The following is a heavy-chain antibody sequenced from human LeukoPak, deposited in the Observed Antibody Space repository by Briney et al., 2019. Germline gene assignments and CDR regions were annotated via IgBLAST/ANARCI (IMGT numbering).Heavy chain of an antibody. V-gene: IGHV3-23*01. Sequence: GVSLRLSCAASGFIYSNYPLMWLRQSPGEGLECVSAIRGSGGGTFYADSVKGRFTISRDNSKNTLYLQMNGLRAEDTAVYYCARDPNGDYIGAFDMWGRGTLVTVSS. CDR1: GFIYSNYP. J-gene: IGHJ3*02. CDR2: IRGSGGGT. CDR3: ARDPNGDYIGAFDM. D-gene: IGHD4-17*01.